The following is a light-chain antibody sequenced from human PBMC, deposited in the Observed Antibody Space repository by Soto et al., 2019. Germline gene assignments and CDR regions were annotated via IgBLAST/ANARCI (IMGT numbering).Light chain of an antibody. CDR1: QDISNY. J-gene: IGKJ2*01. CDR3: LQHDSFPYT. Sequence: DIQMTQSPSSLSASVGDRVTITCQASQDISNYLNWYQQKPGKAPKLLIYDASNLETGVPSRFSGSGSGTEFTLTIGSLQPEDSATYYCLQHDSFPYTFGQGTRLEI. V-gene: IGKV1-33*01. CDR2: DAS.